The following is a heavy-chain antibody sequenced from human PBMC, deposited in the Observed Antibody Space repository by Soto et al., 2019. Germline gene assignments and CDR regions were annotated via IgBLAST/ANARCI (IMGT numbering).Heavy chain of an antibody. CDR1: GYTFTSYG. Sequence: ASVKVSCKASGYTFTSYGISWVRQAPGQGLEWMGWISAYNGNTNYAQKLQGRVTMTTDTSTSTAYMELRSLGSDDTAVYYCAREVLSRGWYGSSDIWGQGTMVTVSS. V-gene: IGHV1-18*01. J-gene: IGHJ3*02. D-gene: IGHD6-19*01. CDR2: ISAYNGNT. CDR3: AREVLSRGWYGSSDI.